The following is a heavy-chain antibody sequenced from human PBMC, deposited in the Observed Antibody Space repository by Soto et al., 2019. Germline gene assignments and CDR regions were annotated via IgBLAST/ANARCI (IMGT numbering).Heavy chain of an antibody. V-gene: IGHV4-59*01. CDR3: VRIRTGDFDY. CDR2: IYYIGST. Sequence: SETLSLTCTVSGGSISSYYWSWIRQPPGKGLEWIGYIYYIGSTNYNPSLKSRVTISVDTSKNQFSLKQSSVTAPDTPVYYSVRIRTGDFDYWGQGTLVTVSS. J-gene: IGHJ4*02. CDR1: GGSISSYY. D-gene: IGHD1-1*01.